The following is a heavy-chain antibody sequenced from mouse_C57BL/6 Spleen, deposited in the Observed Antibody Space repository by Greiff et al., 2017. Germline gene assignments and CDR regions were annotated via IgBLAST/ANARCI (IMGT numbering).Heavy chain of an antibody. Sequence: EVKLVESGGGLVKPGGSLKLSCAASGFTFSSYAMSWVRQTPEKRLEWVATISDGGSYTYYPDNVKGRFTISRDNAKNNLYLQMSHLKSEDTAMYYCAKDGSSYHYFGYWGQGTTLTVSS. CDR1: GFTFSSYA. D-gene: IGHD1-1*01. V-gene: IGHV5-4*03. J-gene: IGHJ2*01. CDR2: ISDGGSYT. CDR3: AKDGSSYHYFGY.